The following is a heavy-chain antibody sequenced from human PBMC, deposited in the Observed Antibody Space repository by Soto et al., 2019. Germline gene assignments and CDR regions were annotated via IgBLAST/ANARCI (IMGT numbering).Heavy chain of an antibody. CDR1: WFTVSSNY. CDR2: IYSGGST. Sequence: GGSLRLSCAASWFTVSSNYMSWVRQAPGKGLEWVSGIYSGGSTYYADSGTGRFTISRDNSKNTLYLQMNSLRAEDTAVYYCARHWMVAAAYYYYCYGMDVWGQGTTVTVSS. CDR3: ARHWMVAAAYYYYCYGMDV. J-gene: IGHJ6*02. D-gene: IGHD2-15*01. V-gene: IGHV3-66*04.